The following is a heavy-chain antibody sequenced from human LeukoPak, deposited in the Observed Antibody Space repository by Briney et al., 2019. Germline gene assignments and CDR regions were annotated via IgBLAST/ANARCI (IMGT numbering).Heavy chain of an antibody. CDR3: AKDRAYYSDSSGYYLVRAYDY. CDR1: GFTFSTYA. V-gene: IGHV3-23*01. D-gene: IGHD3-22*01. Sequence: GGTLRLSCAASGFTFSTYAMSWVRQAPGKGLEWVSGISGSGGSTFYADSVKGRFTISRDNSKNTLYLQMNSLRAEDTAVYYCAKDRAYYSDSSGYYLVRAYDYWGQGTLVTVSS. CDR2: ISGSGGST. J-gene: IGHJ4*02.